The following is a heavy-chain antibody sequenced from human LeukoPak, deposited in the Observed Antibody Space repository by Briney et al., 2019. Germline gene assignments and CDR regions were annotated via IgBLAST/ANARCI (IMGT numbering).Heavy chain of an antibody. D-gene: IGHD6-13*01. CDR2: IYSGGST. Sequence: GGSLRLSCAASGFTFSSYSMNWVRQAPGKGLEWVSVIYSGGSTYYSDSLKSRLTISRDNSKNPLYLQMNRLRAEDTAVYYCARDQAIIAAAGQLDYWGQGTLVTVSS. V-gene: IGHV3-66*01. CDR1: GFTFSSYS. CDR3: ARDQAIIAAAGQLDY. J-gene: IGHJ4*02.